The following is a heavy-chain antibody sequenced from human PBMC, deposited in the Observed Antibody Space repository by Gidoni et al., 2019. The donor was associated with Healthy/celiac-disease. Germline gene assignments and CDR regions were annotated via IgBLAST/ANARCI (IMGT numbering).Heavy chain of an antibody. J-gene: IGHJ2*01. CDR3: ARGRGDYGDWYFDL. CDR2: INAGNGNT. V-gene: IGHV1-3*01. Sequence: QVQLVQSGAAVKTPGASVKVSCKASGYTFTSYAMHWVRQAPGQRLEWMGWINAGNGNTKYSQKFQGRVTITRDTSASTAYMELSSLRSEDTAVYYCARGRGDYGDWYFDLWGRGTLVTVSS. CDR1: GYTFTSYA. D-gene: IGHD4-17*01.